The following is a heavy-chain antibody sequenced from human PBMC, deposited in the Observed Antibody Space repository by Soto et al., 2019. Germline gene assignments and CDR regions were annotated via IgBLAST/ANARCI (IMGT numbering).Heavy chain of an antibody. V-gene: IGHV3-7*01. J-gene: IGHJ6*03. CDR3: ARGVAAVYYYYYMDV. CDR1: GFTFSSYW. Sequence: PGGSLRLSCAASGFTFSSYWMSWVRQAPGKGLEWVANIKQDGSEKYYVDSVKGRFTISRDNAKNSLYLQMNSLRAEDTAVYYCARGVAAVYYYYYMDVWGKGTTVTSP. CDR2: IKQDGSEK. D-gene: IGHD6-13*01.